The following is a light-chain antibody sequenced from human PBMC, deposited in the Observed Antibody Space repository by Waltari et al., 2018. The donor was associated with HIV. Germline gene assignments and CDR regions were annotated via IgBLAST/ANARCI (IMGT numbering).Light chain of an antibody. CDR2: EVT. Sequence: QSALTQPASVSGSPGQSITISCTGTSSDIGAYNYVSWYQHHPGKVPKLLISEVTNLPSGVSHRLSGTKSGSPASLTSSGLQAEDEADFYCTSYTSISTLVFGTGTKVTVL. V-gene: IGLV2-14*01. CDR3: TSYTSISTLV. CDR1: SSDIGAYNY. J-gene: IGLJ1*01.